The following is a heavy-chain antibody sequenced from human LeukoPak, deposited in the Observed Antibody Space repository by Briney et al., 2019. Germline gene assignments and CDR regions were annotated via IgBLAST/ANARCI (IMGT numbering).Heavy chain of an antibody. CDR1: GGSISSSSYY. J-gene: IGHJ5*02. CDR3: ARHHFNGGGYSTLNWFDP. V-gene: IGHV4-39*01. CDR2: IYYSGST. Sequence: SETLSLTCTVSGGSISSSSYYWGWIRRPPGKGLEWIGSIYYSGSTYYNPSLKSRVTISVDTSKNQFSLKLSSVTAADTAVYYCARHHFNGGGYSTLNWFDPWGQGTLVTVSS. D-gene: IGHD1-26*01.